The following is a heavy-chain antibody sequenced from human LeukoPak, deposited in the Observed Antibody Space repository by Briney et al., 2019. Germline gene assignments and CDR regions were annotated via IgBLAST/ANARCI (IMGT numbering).Heavy chain of an antibody. CDR3: AKDPSGSYFPNYFDY. CDR2: ISANGGST. CDR1: GFTFSSYA. Sequence: GGSLRLSCAASGFTFSSYALSWVRQAPGKGLKWVSTISANGGSTYYADSVKGRFTISRDNSKNTLYLQMNSLRAEDTAVYYCAKDPSGSYFPNYFDYWGQGTLVTVSS. V-gene: IGHV3-23*01. J-gene: IGHJ4*02. D-gene: IGHD1-26*01.